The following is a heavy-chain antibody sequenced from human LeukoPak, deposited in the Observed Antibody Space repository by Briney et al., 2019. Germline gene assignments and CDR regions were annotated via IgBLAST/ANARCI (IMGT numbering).Heavy chain of an antibody. J-gene: IGHJ4*02. D-gene: IGHD5-18*01. CDR2: IKSQGEGGTT. Sequence: GGPLSLSCLGPGFSFHDAWMTWGPQAPGKGREWIWRIKSQGEGGTTDYGSPVTRRFTISRDDSKNTLYLQMNSLRIEDTALYYRTGYSRPWYVGFWGQGTLVTVSS. CDR1: GFSFHDAW. CDR3: TGYSRPWYVGF. V-gene: IGHV3-15*01.